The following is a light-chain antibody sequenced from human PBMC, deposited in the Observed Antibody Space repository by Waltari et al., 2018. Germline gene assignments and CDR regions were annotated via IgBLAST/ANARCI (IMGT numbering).Light chain of an antibody. CDR1: SSDIGKYNL. CDR3: CSYVGSAISV. CDR2: DVN. J-gene: IGLJ3*02. V-gene: IGLV2-23*02. Sequence: QSALTQTASVSGSPGQAITISCSGTSSDIGKYNLVSWYQQHPGKAPTLIIYDVNKRPSGVSNRFSGSKPGNTAFLTISGLQTADEADYYCCSYVGSAISVFGGGTKLTVL.